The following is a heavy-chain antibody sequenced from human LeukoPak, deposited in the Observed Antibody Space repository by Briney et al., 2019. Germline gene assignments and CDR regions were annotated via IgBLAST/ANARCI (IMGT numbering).Heavy chain of an antibody. Sequence: SETLSLTCAVYGGSFSGYYWSWIRQPPGKGLEWIGEINHSGSTNYNPSLKSRVTISVDTSKNQFSLKLSSVTAADTAVYYCARGKGTMVRGVSQWKRFDPWGQGTLVTVSS. V-gene: IGHV4-34*01. CDR1: GGSFSGYY. CDR2: INHSGST. CDR3: ARGKGTMVRGVSQWKRFDP. J-gene: IGHJ5*02. D-gene: IGHD3-10*01.